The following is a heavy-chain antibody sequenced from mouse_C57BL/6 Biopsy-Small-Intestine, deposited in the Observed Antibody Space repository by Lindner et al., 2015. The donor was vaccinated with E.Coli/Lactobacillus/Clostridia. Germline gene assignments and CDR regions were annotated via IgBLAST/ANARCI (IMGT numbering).Heavy chain of an antibody. V-gene: IGHV1-81*01. CDR2: IYPRSGDT. J-gene: IGHJ2*01. CDR1: GYTFTNYG. CDR3: ARDTVDY. Sequence: VQLQESGAELARPGASVKLSCKASGYTFTNYGISWVKQRTGQGLEWIGEIYPRSGDTYYNEKFKGKATLTADKSSSTAYMQLSSLTSEDSAVYFCARDTVDYWGQGTTLTVSS.